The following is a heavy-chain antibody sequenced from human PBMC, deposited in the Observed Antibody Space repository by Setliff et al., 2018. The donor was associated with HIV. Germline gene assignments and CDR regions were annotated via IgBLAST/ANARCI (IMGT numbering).Heavy chain of an antibody. D-gene: IGHD3-3*01. J-gene: IGHJ4*02. V-gene: IGHV4-31*03. CDR1: GGSISSGGYY. Sequence: SETLSLTCTVSGGSISSGGYYWSWIRRHPGKGLEWIGYIHYSGNTYNNPSLNGRISISVDMSKNKFSLKLSSLTAADTAVYYCARGGLGVVTSFDSWGPGTLVTVSS. CDR3: ARGGLGVVTSFDS. CDR2: IHYSGNT.